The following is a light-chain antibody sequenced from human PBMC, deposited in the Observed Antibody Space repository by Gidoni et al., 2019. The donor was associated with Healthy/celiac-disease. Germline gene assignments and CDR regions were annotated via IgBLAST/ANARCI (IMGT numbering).Light chain of an antibody. CDR2: AAS. J-gene: IGKJ4*02. CDR1: QSISSY. CDR3: QQSYSTPHT. Sequence: DIHITHSPSSLSASVGSRVTITCRASQSISSYLNWYQQKPGKAPKLLIYAASSWQSGVPSRFSGSGSGTEFTLTISSLQPEDFATYYCQQSYSTPHTFGGGTKVEIK. V-gene: IGKV1-39*01.